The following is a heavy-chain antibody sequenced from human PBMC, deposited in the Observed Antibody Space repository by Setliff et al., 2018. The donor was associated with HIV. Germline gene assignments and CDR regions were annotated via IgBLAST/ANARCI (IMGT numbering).Heavy chain of an antibody. Sequence: ASVKVSCKASGGTFSSYAISWVRQAPGQGLEWMGWISAYNGNTNYAQKLQGRVTMTTDTSTSTAYMELRSLRSEDTAVYYCARGSDASGYDYSNYYYYGMDVWGQGITVTVSS. D-gene: IGHD5-12*01. CDR2: ISAYNGNT. V-gene: IGHV1-18*01. CDR1: GGTFSSYA. J-gene: IGHJ6*02. CDR3: ARGSDASGYDYSNYYYYGMDV.